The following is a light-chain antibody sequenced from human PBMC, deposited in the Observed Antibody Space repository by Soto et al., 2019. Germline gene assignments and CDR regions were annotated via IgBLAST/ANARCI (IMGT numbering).Light chain of an antibody. CDR2: AAS. J-gene: IGKJ2*01. CDR1: QSVSSRY. V-gene: IGKV3-20*01. CDR3: QQYGSSPRYT. Sequence: IVLTQSPGTLSLSPWERATLPCMASQSVSSRYLAWYQQRPGQAPRLLIYAASSRATGIPERFSGSGSGTDFTLTISRLEPEDFAVYYCQQYGSSPRYTFGQGTKVDI.